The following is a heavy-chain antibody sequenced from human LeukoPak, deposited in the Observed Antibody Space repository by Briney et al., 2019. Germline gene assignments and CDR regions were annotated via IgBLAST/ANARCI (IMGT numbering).Heavy chain of an antibody. CDR2: INPNTGGT. D-gene: IGHD2/OR15-2a*01. V-gene: IGHV1-2*02. CDR3: ARDVRGEYYFDH. J-gene: IGHJ4*02. Sequence: GASVKVSCKASGYRFTSYGITWVRQAPGQGLEWMGWINPNTGGTKYAQKFRGRVTMTGDTSVRSAYMELSGLRSDDTAVYYCARDVRGEYYFDHWGQGTLVAVSS. CDR1: GYRFTSYG.